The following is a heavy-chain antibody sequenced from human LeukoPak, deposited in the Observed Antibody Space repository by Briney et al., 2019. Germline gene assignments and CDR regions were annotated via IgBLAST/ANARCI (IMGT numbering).Heavy chain of an antibody. CDR2: ISGSGGST. CDR1: GFTFSSYA. D-gene: IGHD1-26*01. Sequence: GGSLRLSCAASGFTFSSYAMSWVRQAPGKGLEWVSAISGSGGSTYYADSVKGRFTISRDNSKNTLYLQMNSLRAEDTAVYYCVKDLPLVGATWPFDYWGQGTLVTVSS. CDR3: VKDLPLVGATWPFDY. J-gene: IGHJ4*02. V-gene: IGHV3-23*01.